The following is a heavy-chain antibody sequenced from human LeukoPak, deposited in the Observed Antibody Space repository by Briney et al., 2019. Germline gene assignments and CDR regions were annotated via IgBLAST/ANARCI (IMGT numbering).Heavy chain of an antibody. Sequence: AETLSLTCTVSGGSISSYYWNWIRQPPGKGLEWIGYMYYSGSTNYNPSLKSRVTTSVDTSKNQFSLKLSSVTAADTAVYYCARGGWYPESFQHWGQGALVTVSS. D-gene: IGHD6-19*01. V-gene: IGHV4-59*01. J-gene: IGHJ1*01. CDR2: MYYSGST. CDR1: GGSISSYY. CDR3: ARGGWYPESFQH.